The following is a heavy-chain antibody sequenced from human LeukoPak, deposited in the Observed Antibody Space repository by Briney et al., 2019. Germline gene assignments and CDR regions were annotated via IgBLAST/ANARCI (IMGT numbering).Heavy chain of an antibody. CDR2: IYYSGST. Sequence: PSETLSLTCTVSGGSISSYYWSWIRQPPGKGLEWIGYIYYSGSTNYNPSLKSRVTISVDTSKNQFSLKLSSVTAADTAVYYCARAMYYYDSSGYYPGLGYWGQGTLVTVSS. CDR1: GGSISSYY. V-gene: IGHV4-59*01. D-gene: IGHD3-22*01. CDR3: ARAMYYYDSSGYYPGLGY. J-gene: IGHJ4*02.